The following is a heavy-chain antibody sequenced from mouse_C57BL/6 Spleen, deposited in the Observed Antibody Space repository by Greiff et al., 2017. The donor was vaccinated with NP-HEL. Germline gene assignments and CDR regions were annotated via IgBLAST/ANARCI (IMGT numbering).Heavy chain of an antibody. J-gene: IGHJ1*03. V-gene: IGHV1-72*01. CDR1: GYTFTSYW. D-gene: IGHD1-1*01. Sequence: VKLQQPGAELVKPGASVKLSCKASGYTFTSYWMHWVKQRPGRGLEWIGRIDPNSGGTKYNEKFKSKATLTVDKPSSSAYMQLSSLTSEDSAVYYCARPYYGSSYGYFDVWGTGTTVTVSS. CDR2: IDPNSGGT. CDR3: ARPYYGSSYGYFDV.